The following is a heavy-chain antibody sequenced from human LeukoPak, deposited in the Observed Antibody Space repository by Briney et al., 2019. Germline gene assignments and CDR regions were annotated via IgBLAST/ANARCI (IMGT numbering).Heavy chain of an antibody. J-gene: IGHJ4*02. D-gene: IGHD3-22*01. CDR2: LSGSGGST. V-gene: IGHV3-23*01. Sequence: PGGSLRLSCAASGFIFSNFAMSWVRQAPGKELEWVSALSGSGGSTYYADSVKGRFTISRDISKNTLFLQMNSLRAEDTAVYYCAKGGAYYYVSSGYFDYWGQGALVTVSS. CDR1: GFIFSNFA. CDR3: AKGGAYYYVSSGYFDY.